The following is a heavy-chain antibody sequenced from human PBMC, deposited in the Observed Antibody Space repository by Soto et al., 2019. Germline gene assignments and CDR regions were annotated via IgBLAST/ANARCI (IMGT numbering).Heavy chain of an antibody. CDR3: ATLRGLGVVSPYFDY. Sequence: SETLSLTCTVSGASIKNYHWTWIRQPPGKGLEWISYIYYTGITNFNPSLKSRVSISMDTSKNQFPLQLRSVTAADTAVYFCATLRGLGVVSPYFDYWGQGLMVTVSS. CDR2: IYYTGIT. D-gene: IGHD2-15*01. J-gene: IGHJ4*02. V-gene: IGHV4-59*08. CDR1: GASIKNYH.